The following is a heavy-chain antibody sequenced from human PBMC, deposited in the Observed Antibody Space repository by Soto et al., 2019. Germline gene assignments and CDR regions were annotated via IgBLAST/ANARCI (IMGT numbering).Heavy chain of an antibody. V-gene: IGHV3-23*01. CDR3: AKELSSGGYFDY. D-gene: IGHD6-19*01. Sequence: EVQLLESGGGLVQPGGSLRLSCAASGFTFSTYAMSWVRQAPGKGLEWVSAISGSGGSTYYADTVKGRFTISRDNSKNMLYLQMNSLRAEDTAVYYCAKELSSGGYFDYWGQGTLVTVSS. CDR1: GFTFSTYA. CDR2: ISGSGGST. J-gene: IGHJ4*02.